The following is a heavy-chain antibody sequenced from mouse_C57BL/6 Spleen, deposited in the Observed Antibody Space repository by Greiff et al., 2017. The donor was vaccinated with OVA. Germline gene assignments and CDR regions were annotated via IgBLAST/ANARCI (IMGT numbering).Heavy chain of an antibody. CDR3: ARGSITTVVAPYAMDY. D-gene: IGHD1-1*01. V-gene: IGHV1-82*01. CDR1: GYAFSSSW. J-gene: IGHJ4*01. Sequence: QVQLQQSGPELVKPGASVKISCKASGYAFSSSWMNWVKQRPGKGLEWIGRIYPGDGDTNYNGKFKGKATLTADKSSSTAYMQLSSLTSEDSAVYFGARGSITTVVAPYAMDYWGQGTSVTVSS. CDR2: IYPGDGDT.